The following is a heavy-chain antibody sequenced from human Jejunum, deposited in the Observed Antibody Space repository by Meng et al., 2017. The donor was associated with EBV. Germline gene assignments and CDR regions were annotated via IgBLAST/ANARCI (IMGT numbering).Heavy chain of an antibody. CDR2: ISHAGNNK. J-gene: IGHJ4*02. CDR3: TREWGADY. CDR1: GFTFSGHA. V-gene: IGHV3-30-3*01. Sequence: QVPFVAAGGGRVQPGMSLTLSCEASGFTFSGHAMQWVRQAPGKVLKWVALISHAGNNKYYADSVKGRFTISRDNSKNTLYLQMNSLRVDDTALYYCTREWGADYWGQGTLVTVSS. D-gene: IGHD3-16*01.